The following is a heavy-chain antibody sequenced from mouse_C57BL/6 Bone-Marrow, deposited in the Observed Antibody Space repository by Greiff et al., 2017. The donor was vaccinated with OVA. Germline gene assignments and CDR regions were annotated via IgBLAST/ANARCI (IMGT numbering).Heavy chain of an antibody. CDR2: IHPNSGST. Sequence: QVQLQQPGAELVKPGASVKLSCKASGYTFTSYWMHWVKQRPGQGLEWIGMIHPNSGSTNYNEKFKSKATLTVDKSSSTAYMQLSSLTSEDSAVYYCAVSSTVVATRYFDVWGKGTTVTVSS. D-gene: IGHD1-1*01. J-gene: IGHJ1*03. CDR1: GYTFTSYW. V-gene: IGHV1-64*01. CDR3: AVSSTVVATRYFDV.